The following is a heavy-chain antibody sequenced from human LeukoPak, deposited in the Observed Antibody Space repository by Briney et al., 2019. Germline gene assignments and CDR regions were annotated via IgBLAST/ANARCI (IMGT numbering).Heavy chain of an antibody. CDR1: GYTLTELS. J-gene: IGHJ4*02. V-gene: IGHV1-24*01. D-gene: IGHD2/OR15-2a*01. Sequence: ASVKVSRKVSGYTLTELSMHWVRQAPGKGLEWMGGFDPEDGETIYAQKFQGRVTMTEDTSTDTAYMELSSLRSEGTAVYYCATGELNYFGGPPPTPFDYWGQGTLVTVSS. CDR3: ATGELNYFGGPPPTPFDY. CDR2: FDPEDGET.